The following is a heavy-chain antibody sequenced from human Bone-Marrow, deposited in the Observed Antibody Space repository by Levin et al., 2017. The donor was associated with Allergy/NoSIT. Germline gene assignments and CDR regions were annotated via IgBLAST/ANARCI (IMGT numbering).Heavy chain of an antibody. CDR2: ISYDGSNK. CDR1: GFTFSSYA. CDR3: ARRRNTANFDY. D-gene: IGHD5-18*01. J-gene: IGHJ4*02. Sequence: GGSLRLSCAASGFTFSSYAMHWVRQAPGKGLEWVAVISYDGSNKYYADSVKGRFTISRDNSKNTLYLQMNSLRAEDTAVYYCARRRNTANFDYWGQGTLVTVSS. V-gene: IGHV3-30*04.